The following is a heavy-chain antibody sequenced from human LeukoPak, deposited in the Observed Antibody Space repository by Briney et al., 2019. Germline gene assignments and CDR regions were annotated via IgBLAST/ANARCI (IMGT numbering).Heavy chain of an antibody. J-gene: IGHJ5*02. CDR3: AKDPMVRGVIISYNWFDP. D-gene: IGHD3-10*01. V-gene: IGHV3-23*01. CDR2: ISGSGGST. CDR1: GFTFSSYA. Sequence: PGGSLRLSCAASGFTFSSYAMSWVRQAPGKGPEWVSAISGSGGSTYYADSVKGRFTISRDNSKNTLYLQMNSLRAEDTAVYYCAKDPMVRGVIISYNWFDPWGQGTLVTVSS.